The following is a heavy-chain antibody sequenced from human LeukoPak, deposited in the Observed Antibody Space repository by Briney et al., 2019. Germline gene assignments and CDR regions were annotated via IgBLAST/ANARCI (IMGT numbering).Heavy chain of an antibody. CDR2: IYYSGST. Sequence: PSETLSLTCTVSGGSISSSSYYWGWLRQPPGKGLEWIGSIYYSGSTYYNPSLKSRVTISVDTSKNQFSLKLSSVTAADTAVYYCAREYRPVRYCSSTSCYASNWFDPWSQGTLVTVSS. CDR3: AREYRPVRYCSSTSCYASNWFDP. CDR1: GGSISSSSYY. V-gene: IGHV4-39*07. J-gene: IGHJ5*02. D-gene: IGHD2-2*01.